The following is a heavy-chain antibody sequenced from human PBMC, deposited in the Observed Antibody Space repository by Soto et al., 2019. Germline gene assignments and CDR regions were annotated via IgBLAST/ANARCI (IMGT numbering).Heavy chain of an antibody. J-gene: IGHJ4*02. D-gene: IGHD6-13*01. Sequence: SETLSLTCTVSGGSISSGDYYWSWIRQPPGKGLEWIGYIYYSGSTYYNPSLKSRVTISVDTSKNQFSLKLSSVTAADTAVYYCARAVAAAGHYFDYWGQGTLVTVPQ. CDR2: IYYSGST. CDR1: GGSISSGDYY. V-gene: IGHV4-30-4*01. CDR3: ARAVAAAGHYFDY.